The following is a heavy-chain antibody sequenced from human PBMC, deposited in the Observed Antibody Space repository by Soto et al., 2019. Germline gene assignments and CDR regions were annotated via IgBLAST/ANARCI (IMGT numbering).Heavy chain of an antibody. CDR3: ARVAPIAVAGFFDY. J-gene: IGHJ4*02. V-gene: IGHV1-46*01. CDR1: GYTLSSYY. D-gene: IGHD6-19*01. CDR2: IIPSSGST. Sequence: GSVKVSCKASGYTLSSYYIHCVLQSPGQWLEWMGVIIPSSGSTRYAQKFQGRVTMTSDTSTSTVYMDLSSLRSEDTAVYYCARVAPIAVAGFFDYWGQGTLVTVSS.